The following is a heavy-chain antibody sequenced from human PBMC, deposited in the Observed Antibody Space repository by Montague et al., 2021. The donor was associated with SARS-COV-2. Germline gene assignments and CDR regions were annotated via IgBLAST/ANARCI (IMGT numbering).Heavy chain of an antibody. Sequence: SETLSLTCGVYGGSFSGHYWSWIRQPPGKGLEWIGEINHSGSTNYNPSLKSRVTISVDTSKNQFSLKLRSVTAADTAVYYCARGRIEVSMIVVVMTGASYYMDVWGKGTPVTVSS. D-gene: IGHD3-22*01. CDR1: GGSFSGHY. V-gene: IGHV4-34*01. J-gene: IGHJ6*03. CDR3: ARGRIEVSMIVVVMTGASYYMDV. CDR2: INHSGST.